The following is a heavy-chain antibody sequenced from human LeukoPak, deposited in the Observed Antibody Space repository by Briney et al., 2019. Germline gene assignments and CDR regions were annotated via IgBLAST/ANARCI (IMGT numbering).Heavy chain of an antibody. D-gene: IGHD5-12*01. Sequence: GASVKVSCKASGGTFSSYAISWVRQAPGQGLEWMGRIIPILGIANYAQKFQGRVTITADKSTSTAYMELSSLRSEDTAVYYCAYKKRHSGYDYYYYGMDVWGQGTTVTVSS. CDR1: GGTFSSYA. CDR3: AYKKRHSGYDYYYYGMDV. CDR2: IIPILGIA. V-gene: IGHV1-69*04. J-gene: IGHJ6*02.